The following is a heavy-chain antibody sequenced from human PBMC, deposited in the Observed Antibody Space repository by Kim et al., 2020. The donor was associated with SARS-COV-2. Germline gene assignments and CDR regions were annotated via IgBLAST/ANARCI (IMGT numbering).Heavy chain of an antibody. CDR1: GITFSTSV. CDR3: SKVGQSASYPDDVFDI. Sequence: GGSLRLSCAASGITFSTSVMSWVRQAPGKGLEWVSALTVNGNIYYADSVKGRFTISRDNSKNTLYLLMSSLRVEDTATYYCSKVGQSASYPDDVFDIWG. J-gene: IGHJ3*02. CDR2: LTVNGNI. D-gene: IGHD1-26*01. V-gene: IGHV3-23*01.